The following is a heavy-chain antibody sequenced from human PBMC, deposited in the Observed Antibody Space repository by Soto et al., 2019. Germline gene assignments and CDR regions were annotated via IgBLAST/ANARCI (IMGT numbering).Heavy chain of an antibody. V-gene: IGHV3-30-3*01. Sequence: GRSLRHSWAASGLTVWISAIHGVRQDPGKGLEWVAVISYDGSNKYYADSVKGRFTIPRDNSKNTLYLQMNSLRAEDTAVYYCARGSEDTAMVTWFDPWGQGTLVTVSS. CDR2: ISYDGSNK. J-gene: IGHJ5*02. D-gene: IGHD5-18*01. CDR1: GLTVWISA. CDR3: ARGSEDTAMVTWFDP.